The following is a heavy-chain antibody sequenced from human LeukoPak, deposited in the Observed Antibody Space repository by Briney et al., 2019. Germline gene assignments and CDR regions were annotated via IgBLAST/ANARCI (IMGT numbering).Heavy chain of an antibody. Sequence: PGRSLRLSCAASGFTFDDYAMHWVRQAPGKGLEWVSGISWNSGSIGYADSVKGRFTISGDNAKNSLYLQMNSLRAEDTALYYCAKDISLVESGWFGTWGQGTLVTVSS. CDR1: GFTFDDYA. CDR3: AKDISLVESGWFGT. V-gene: IGHV3-9*01. D-gene: IGHD3-3*01. J-gene: IGHJ5*02. CDR2: ISWNSGSI.